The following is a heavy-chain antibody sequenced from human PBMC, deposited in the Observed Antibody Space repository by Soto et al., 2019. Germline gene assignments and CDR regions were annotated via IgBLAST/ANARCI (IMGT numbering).Heavy chain of an antibody. D-gene: IGHD5-12*01. Sequence: VQLLGSGGSTVQPGGSLTLSCAASGFPFSSYAMSWVRQTPEKGLEWVAGISGGGNDRYYADFVQGRFTFSRDNSRNILYLQMNSLRAEDTAMYYCARSLFMVAPDNEPFDYWGQGTLVNVSS. CDR3: ARSLFMVAPDNEPFDY. CDR1: GFPFSSYA. V-gene: IGHV3-23*01. J-gene: IGHJ4*02. CDR2: ISGGGNDR.